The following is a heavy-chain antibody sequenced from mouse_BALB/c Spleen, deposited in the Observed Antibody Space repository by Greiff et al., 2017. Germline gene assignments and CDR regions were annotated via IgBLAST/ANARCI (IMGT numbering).Heavy chain of an antibody. CDR1: GFTFSSYA. V-gene: IGHV5-6-5*01. CDR3: ARGGVRREGYAMDY. CDR2: ISSGGST. Sequence: EVKLMESGGGLVKPGGSLKLSCAASGFTFSSYAMSWVRQTPEKRLEWVASISSGGSTYYPDSVKGRFTISRDNARNILYLQMSSLRSEDTAMYYCARGGVRREGYAMDYWGQGTSVTVSS. D-gene: IGHD2-14*01. J-gene: IGHJ4*01.